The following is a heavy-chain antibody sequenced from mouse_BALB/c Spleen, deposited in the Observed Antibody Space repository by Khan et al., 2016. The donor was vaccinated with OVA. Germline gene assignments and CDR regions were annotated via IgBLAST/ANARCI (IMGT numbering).Heavy chain of an antibody. CDR3: ARGYFGNYEFAY. D-gene: IGHD2-1*01. CDR2: IFPGTGTT. V-gene: IGHV1S132*01. J-gene: IGHJ3*01. Sequence: QVQLQQSGAELVKPGASVKLSCKTSGYTFTSYWIQWVKQRPGQGLGWIGQIFPGTGTTYYTENFKGKATLTVDTSSNTAYMQFSSLTTEDSAVYFCARGYFGNYEFAYWGQGTLVAVS. CDR1: GYTFTSYW.